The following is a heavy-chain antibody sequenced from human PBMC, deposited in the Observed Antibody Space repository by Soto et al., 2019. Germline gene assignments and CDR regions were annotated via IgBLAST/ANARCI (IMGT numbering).Heavy chain of an antibody. CDR3: ARSITMVRGVIGFDH. J-gene: IGHJ4*02. V-gene: IGHV1-2*02. D-gene: IGHD3-10*01. Sequence: ASVKVSCKASGYTFTGYYMHWVRQAPGQGLEWMGWINPNSGGTNYAQKFQGRVTMTRDTSISTAYMELSRLRSDDTAVYYCARSITMVRGVIGFDHWGQGTLVTVSS. CDR2: INPNSGGT. CDR1: GYTFTGYY.